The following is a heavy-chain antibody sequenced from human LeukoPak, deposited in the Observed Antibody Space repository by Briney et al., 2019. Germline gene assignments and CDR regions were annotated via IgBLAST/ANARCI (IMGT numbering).Heavy chain of an antibody. V-gene: IGHV4-30-2*01. CDR3: ARARGIDSSGYYDYFDY. CDR1: GGSISSGGYS. J-gene: IGHJ4*02. Sequence: SQTLSLTCAVSGGSISSGGYSWSWIRQPPGKGLEWIGYIYHSGSTYYNPSLKSRVTISVDRSKNQFSLKLSSVTAADTAVYYCARARGIDSSGYYDYFDYWGQGTLVTVSS. CDR2: IYHSGST. D-gene: IGHD3-22*01.